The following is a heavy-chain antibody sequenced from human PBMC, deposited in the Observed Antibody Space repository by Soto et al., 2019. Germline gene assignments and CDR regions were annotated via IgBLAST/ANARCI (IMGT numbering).Heavy chain of an antibody. CDR3: ARGGFRYYFDY. CDR2: IYYSGST. J-gene: IGHJ4*02. Sequence: ETLSLTCTVSGGSISSYYWSWIRQPPGKGLEWIGYIYYSGSTNYNPSLKSRVTISVDTSKNQFSLKLSSVTAADTAVYYCARGGFRYYFDYWGQGTLVTVSS. CDR1: GGSISSYY. V-gene: IGHV4-59*01.